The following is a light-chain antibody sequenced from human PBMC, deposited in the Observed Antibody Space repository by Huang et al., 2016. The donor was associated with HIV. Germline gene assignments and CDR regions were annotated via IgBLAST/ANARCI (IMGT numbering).Light chain of an antibody. CDR2: GSS. J-gene: IGKJ4*01. Sequence: IVMTQSTATLSVSPGERVTVSCRANRSVSSNLACYQQRPGQAPRLLLYGSSTRAPGIPARFSGSGSGTDFSLTISSLQSEDFALYYCQQYNNWLLSFGGGTRVDI. V-gene: IGKV3-15*01. CDR3: QQYNNWLLS. CDR1: RSVSSN.